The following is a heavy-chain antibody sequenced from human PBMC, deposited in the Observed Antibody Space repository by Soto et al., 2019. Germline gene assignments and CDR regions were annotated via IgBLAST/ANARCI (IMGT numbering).Heavy chain of an antibody. CDR3: ARGNDWKSSTFDI. D-gene: IGHD2-21*01. V-gene: IGHV4-59*11. CDR2: VYYSWGT. J-gene: IGHJ3*02. CDR1: GGSLTYHY. Sequence: QVQLQESGPGLVKPSETLSLTCTVAGGSLTYHYCNWFRQSPGKGLHWIGYVYYSWGTNYNPSLKSRVTMSVDTSKNQFSLNLRSVTAADTAVYYCARGNDWKSSTFDIWGQGTMVSVSS.